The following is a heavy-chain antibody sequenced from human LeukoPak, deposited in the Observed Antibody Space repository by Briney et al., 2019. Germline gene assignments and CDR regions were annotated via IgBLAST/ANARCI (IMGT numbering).Heavy chain of an antibody. V-gene: IGHV1-18*01. CDR3: ARASASPTNSNSYYFETTKKNAFDI. CDR1: GYTFNNYG. Sequence: ASVKVSCKASGYTFNNYGITWVRQAPGQGLEWMGWISACNGDKNYAQKLQGRVTMTTDTSTSTAYMELRSLSSDDTAVYYCARASASPTNSNSYYFETTKKNAFDIWGQGTMVTVSS. J-gene: IGHJ3*02. CDR2: ISACNGDK. D-gene: IGHD3-22*01.